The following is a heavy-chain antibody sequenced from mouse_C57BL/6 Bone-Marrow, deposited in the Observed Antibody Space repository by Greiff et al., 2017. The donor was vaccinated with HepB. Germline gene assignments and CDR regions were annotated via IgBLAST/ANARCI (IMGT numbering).Heavy chain of an antibody. J-gene: IGHJ3*01. Sequence: QVQLQQSGAELVMPGASVKLSCKASGCTFTSYWMHWVKQRPGQGLEWIGEIDPSDSYTNYNQKFKGKSTLTVDKSSSTAYMQLSSLTSEDSAVYYCARSSYDGYYGGFAYWGQGTLVTVSA. D-gene: IGHD2-3*01. V-gene: IGHV1-69*01. CDR1: GCTFTSYW. CDR3: ARSSYDGYYGGFAY. CDR2: IDPSDSYT.